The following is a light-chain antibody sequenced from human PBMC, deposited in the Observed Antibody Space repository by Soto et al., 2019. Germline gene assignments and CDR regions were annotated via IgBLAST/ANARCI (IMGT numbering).Light chain of an antibody. CDR2: GAS. CDR3: QQFSSYPLT. CDR1: QSVGSN. Sequence: EIVMTQSPATLSVSPGERAALSCRASQSVGSNLAWYQQKPGQAPRLLIYGASSRATGIPDRFSGSGSGTDFTLSISRLEPEDFAVYYCQQFSSYPLTFGGGTTGDIK. V-gene: IGKV3-20*01. J-gene: IGKJ4*01.